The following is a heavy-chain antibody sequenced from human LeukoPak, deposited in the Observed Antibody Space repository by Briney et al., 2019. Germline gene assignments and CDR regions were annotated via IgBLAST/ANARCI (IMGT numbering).Heavy chain of an antibody. CDR1: GFTVSSNY. V-gene: IGHV3-53*01. J-gene: IGHJ6*02. CDR3: AKEDIVVVPAADYYGMDV. CDR2: IYSGGST. D-gene: IGHD2-2*01. Sequence: GGSLRLSCAASGFTVSSNYMSWVRQAPGKGLEWVSVIYSGGSTYYADSVKGRFTISRDNSKNTLYLQMNSLRAEDTAVYYCAKEDIVVVPAADYYGMDVWGQGTTVTVSS.